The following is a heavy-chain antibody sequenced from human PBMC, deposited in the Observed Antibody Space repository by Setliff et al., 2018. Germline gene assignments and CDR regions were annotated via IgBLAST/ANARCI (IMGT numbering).Heavy chain of an antibody. CDR3: ARVASGWWWFDY. CDR1: GFTFSDHW. CDR2: INSDGSGT. Sequence: GGSLRLSCAASGFTFSDHWMHWVRQVPGKGLVWVSRINSDGSGTSYADSVKGRFTISRDNAKNTVYLQMNSLRAEDTAVYYCARVASGWWWFDYWGQGTLVTVSS. J-gene: IGHJ4*02. D-gene: IGHD6-19*01. V-gene: IGHV3-74*01.